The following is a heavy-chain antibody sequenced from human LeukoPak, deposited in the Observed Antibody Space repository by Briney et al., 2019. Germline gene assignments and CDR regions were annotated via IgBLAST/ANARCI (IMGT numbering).Heavy chain of an antibody. Sequence: SETLSLTCAVSGGSISSSNWWSWVRQPPGKGLEWIGSIYYSGSTYYNASLKSRVTISVDTSKNQFSLKLSSVTAADTAVYYCARDGCTNGVCYFDYWGQGTLVTVSS. CDR2: IYYSGST. D-gene: IGHD2-8*01. V-gene: IGHV4-4*02. CDR3: ARDGCTNGVCYFDY. CDR1: GGSISSSNW. J-gene: IGHJ4*02.